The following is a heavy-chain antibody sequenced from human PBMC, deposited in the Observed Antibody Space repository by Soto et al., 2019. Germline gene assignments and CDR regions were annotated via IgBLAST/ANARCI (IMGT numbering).Heavy chain of an antibody. D-gene: IGHD6-19*01. J-gene: IGHJ5*01. V-gene: IGHV3-33*01. CDR3: ASSAA. CDR1: GFIFRSYG. CDR2: IWYDGSNT. Sequence: SLRLSCAASGFIFRSYGMHWVRQAPGKGLEWVAVIWYDGSNTYYADPVKGRFTISRDNSKNTLFLQMNSLRAEDTAVYYCASSAAWGRGTLVTLSS.